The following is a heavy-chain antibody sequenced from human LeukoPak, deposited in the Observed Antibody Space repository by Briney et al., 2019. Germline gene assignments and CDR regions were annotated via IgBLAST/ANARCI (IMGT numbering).Heavy chain of an antibody. J-gene: IGHJ3*02. CDR2: IKSKTDGGTT. Sequence: GGSLRLSCAASGFTFSNAWMSWVRQAPGKGLEWVGRIKSKTDGGTTDYAAPVKGRFTISRDDSKNTLYLQMNSLKTEDTAVYYCTTSFGITIFGVALPDAFDIWGQGTMVTVSS. D-gene: IGHD3-3*01. V-gene: IGHV3-15*01. CDR1: GFTFSNAW. CDR3: TTSFGITIFGVALPDAFDI.